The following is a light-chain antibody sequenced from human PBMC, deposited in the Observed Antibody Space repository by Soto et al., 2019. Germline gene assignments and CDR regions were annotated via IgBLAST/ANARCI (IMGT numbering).Light chain of an antibody. CDR2: GAS. CDR3: QQYGSSPRT. Sequence: EIVLTQSPGTLSLSPSERATLXGRSSQSVSSSYLAWYQQKPGQAPRLLIYGASSRATGIPDRFSGSGSGTDFTLTISRLEPEDFAVYYCQQYGSSPRTFGGGTKVDIK. J-gene: IGKJ4*01. V-gene: IGKV3-20*01. CDR1: QSVSSSY.